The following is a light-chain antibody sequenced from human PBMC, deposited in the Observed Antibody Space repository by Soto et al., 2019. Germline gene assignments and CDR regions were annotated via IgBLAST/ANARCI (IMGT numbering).Light chain of an antibody. Sequence: QSALTQPPSASGSPGQSVTISCTGTSSDVGGYNYVSWYQQHPGKAPKLMIYEATKRPSGVPDRFSGSKSGNTASRTVSGLQAEDEADYYCSSYAGSNNFVVFGGGTKLTVL. CDR3: SSYAGSNNFVV. CDR2: EAT. J-gene: IGLJ3*02. V-gene: IGLV2-8*01. CDR1: SSDVGGYNY.